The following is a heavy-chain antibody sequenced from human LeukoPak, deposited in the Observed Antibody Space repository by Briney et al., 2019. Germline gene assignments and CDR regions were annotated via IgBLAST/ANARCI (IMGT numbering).Heavy chain of an antibody. V-gene: IGHV4-34*01. CDR1: GGSFSGYY. CDR3: XXXXXXXXXXXXXXXXXXYPYYYYGMDV. J-gene: IGHJ6*02. D-gene: IGHD2-2*02. Sequence: KPSETLSFTCAVYGGSFSGYYWSWIRQPPGKGLEWIGEINHSGSTNYNPSLKSRVTISVDTSKNQFSLELSSVTAADTAVYYCXXXXXXXXXXXXXXXXXXYPYYYYGMDVWGQGTTVTVSS. CDR2: INHSGST.